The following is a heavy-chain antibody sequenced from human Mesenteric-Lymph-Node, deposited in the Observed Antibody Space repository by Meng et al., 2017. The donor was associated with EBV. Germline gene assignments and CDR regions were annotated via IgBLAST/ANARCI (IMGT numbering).Heavy chain of an antibody. V-gene: IGHV1-8*01. J-gene: IGHJ4*02. Sequence: VALVQRGPDGSRPCAAGTVSCNPSGTTFTSFDTNWVRPATGQGLEWMGWMNPNSGYPASAQKFQGRVTMTRSTSISTAYMELSSLGSENTAVYYCARGGNSGYLEHINYWGQGTLVTVSS. CDR1: GTTFTSFD. CDR2: MNPNSGYP. CDR3: ARGGNSGYLEHINY. D-gene: IGHD5-12*01.